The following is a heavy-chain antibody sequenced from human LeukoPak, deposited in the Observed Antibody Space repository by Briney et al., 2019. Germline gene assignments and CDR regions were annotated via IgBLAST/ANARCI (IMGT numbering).Heavy chain of an antibody. CDR2: IIPIFGTA. V-gene: IGHV1-69*05. CDR1: GGTFSSYA. J-gene: IGHJ6*03. CDR3: ARHKPLFGYSNGYGYYYYYMDV. Sequence: SVRVSCKASGGTFSSYAISWVRQAPGQGLEWMGGIIPIFGTANYAQKFQGRVTITTDESTSTAYMELSSLRSEDTAVYYCARHKPLFGYSNGYGYYYYYMDVWGKGITVTVSS. D-gene: IGHD5-18*01.